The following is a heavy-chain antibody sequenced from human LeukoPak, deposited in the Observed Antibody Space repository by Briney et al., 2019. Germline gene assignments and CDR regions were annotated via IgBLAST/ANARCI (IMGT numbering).Heavy chain of an antibody. Sequence: GGSLRLSCAASGFTLTDYGMHWVRQAPGKGLEWVSAISGSGGSTYYADSVKGRFTISRDNSKNTLYLQMNSLRAEDTAVYYCAKLGIVVVVAATTWFDPWGQGTLVTVSS. CDR3: AKLGIVVVVAATTWFDP. D-gene: IGHD2-15*01. CDR1: GFTLTDYG. J-gene: IGHJ5*02. V-gene: IGHV3-23*01. CDR2: ISGSGGST.